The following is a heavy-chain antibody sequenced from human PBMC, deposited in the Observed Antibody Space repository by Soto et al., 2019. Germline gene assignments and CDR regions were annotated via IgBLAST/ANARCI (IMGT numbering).Heavy chain of an antibody. V-gene: IGHV3-33*01. CDR2: IWYDGSDK. J-gene: IGHJ6*03. CDR3: ARDSGGDYHNYYMDV. D-gene: IGHD4-17*01. Sequence: QMQLVESGGGVVQPGTSLRLSCAASGFTFSNYAMHWVRQAPGKGLEWVTIIWYDGSDKNYGDSVKGRFTISRDNSKNTLYLQMNSLRVEDTAVYYCARDSGGDYHNYYMDVWCKGTTVTVSS. CDR1: GFTFSNYA.